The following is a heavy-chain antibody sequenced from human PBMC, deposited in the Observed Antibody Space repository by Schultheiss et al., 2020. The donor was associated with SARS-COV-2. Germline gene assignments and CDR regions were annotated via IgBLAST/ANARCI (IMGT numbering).Heavy chain of an antibody. V-gene: IGHV1-18*04. CDR2: ISAYSGNT. CDR1: GYTFTGYY. J-gene: IGHJ6*02. D-gene: IGHD4-17*01. Sequence: GESLKISCKASGYTFTGYYMHWVRQAPGQGLEWMGWISAYSGNTNYAQKLQGRVTMTTDTSTNTAYMDLRSLRSDDTAVYYCARGPVTTDIDYYYYGMDVWGQGTTVTVSS. CDR3: ARGPVTTDIDYYYYGMDV.